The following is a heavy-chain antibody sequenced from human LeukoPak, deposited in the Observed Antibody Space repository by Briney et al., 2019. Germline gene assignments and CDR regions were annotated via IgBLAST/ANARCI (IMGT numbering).Heavy chain of an antibody. CDR1: GGSISNYY. J-gene: IGHJ4*02. CDR2: IYYSGST. D-gene: IGHD4-17*01. V-gene: IGHV4-59*01. Sequence: SETLSLTCTVSGGSISNYYWSWIRQPPGKGLEWIGYIYYSGSTKYNPSLKSRVTISVDTSKNQFSLRLSSVTAADTAVYYCARESSDYGDYDPNYFDYWGQGTLVTVSS. CDR3: ARESSDYGDYDPNYFDY.